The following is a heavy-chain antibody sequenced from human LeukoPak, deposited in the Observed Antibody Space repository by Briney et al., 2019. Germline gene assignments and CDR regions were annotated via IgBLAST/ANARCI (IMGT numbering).Heavy chain of an antibody. D-gene: IGHD4-4*01. CDR2: IIPILGIA. J-gene: IGHJ6*02. Sequence: SVKVSCKASGGTFSSYAISWVRQAPGQGLEWMGRIIPILGIANHAQKFQGRVTITADKSTSTAYMELSSLRSEDTAVYYCARTPSYSNYYYYGMDVWGQGTTVTVSS. CDR3: ARTPSYSNYYYYGMDV. V-gene: IGHV1-69*04. CDR1: GGTFSSYA.